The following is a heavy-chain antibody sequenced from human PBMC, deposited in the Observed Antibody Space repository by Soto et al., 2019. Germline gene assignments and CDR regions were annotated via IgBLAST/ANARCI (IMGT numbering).Heavy chain of an antibody. V-gene: IGHV3-21*06. CDR3: ARESEDLTSNFDY. Sequence: SLRLSCAASGFTFTRDSMNWVRQVPGKGLEWVSSISSTTNYIYYGDSMKGRFTISRDNAKNSLYLEMNSLRAEDTAVYYCARESEDLTSNFDYWGQGTRVTVPQ. J-gene: IGHJ4*02. CDR1: GFTFTRDS. CDR2: ISSTTNYI.